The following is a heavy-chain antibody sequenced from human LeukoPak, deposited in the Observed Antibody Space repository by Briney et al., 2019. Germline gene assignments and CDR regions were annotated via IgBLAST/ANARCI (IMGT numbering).Heavy chain of an antibody. V-gene: IGHV4-34*01. CDR1: GGSFSGYY. Sequence: SETLSLTCAVYGGSFSGYYWSWIRQPPGKGLEWIGEINHSGSTNYNPSLKSRVTISVDTSKNQSSLKLSSVTAADTAVYYCARGRSGAATPYGYWGQGTLVTVSS. J-gene: IGHJ4*02. CDR3: ARGRSGAATPYGY. CDR2: INHSGST. D-gene: IGHD2-15*01.